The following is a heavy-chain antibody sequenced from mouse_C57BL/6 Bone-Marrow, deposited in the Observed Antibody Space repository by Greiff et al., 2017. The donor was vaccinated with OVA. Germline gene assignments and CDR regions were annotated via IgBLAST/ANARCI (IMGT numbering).Heavy chain of an antibody. CDR2: INPNNGGT. CDR1: GYTFTDYY. Sequence: VQLQQSGPELVKPGASVKISCKASGYTFTDYYMNWVKQSHGKSLEWIGDINPNNGGTSYNQKFKGKATLTVDKSSSTAYMELRSLTSEDSAVYYCASYEMFAYWGQGTLVTVSA. J-gene: IGHJ3*01. V-gene: IGHV1-26*01. CDR3: ASYEMFAY. D-gene: IGHD1-1*01.